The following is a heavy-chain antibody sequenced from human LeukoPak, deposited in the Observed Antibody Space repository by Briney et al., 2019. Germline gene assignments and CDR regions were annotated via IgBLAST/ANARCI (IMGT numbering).Heavy chain of an antibody. J-gene: IGHJ2*01. CDR3: ARPQRERSWYFDL. D-gene: IGHD1-1*01. CDR2: IYLDDSDT. V-gene: IGHV5-51*01. Sequence: GESLKISCKGSGYSFTNYWIAWVRQMPGKGPEWMGIIYLDDSDTKYSPPFQGQVTISVDKSISTAYLQLTSLKASDTAMYYCARPQRERSWYFDLWGRGTLVTVSS. CDR1: GYSFTNYW.